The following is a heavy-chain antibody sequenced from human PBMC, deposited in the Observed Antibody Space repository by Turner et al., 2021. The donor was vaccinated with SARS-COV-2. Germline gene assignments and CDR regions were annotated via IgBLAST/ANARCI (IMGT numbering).Heavy chain of an antibody. J-gene: IGHJ4*02. D-gene: IGHD6-19*01. CDR1: GGSISSSSYY. CDR2: IYSGST. V-gene: IGHV4-39*01. CDR3: ARGSPQGWYVPVFDY. Sequence: QLQLQESGPGLVKPSGTLYLTCTVSGGSISSSSYYWGWIRQPPGKGLEWIGSIYSGSTYYNPSLKSRVTISVDTSKNQFSLKLSAVTAADTAVYYCARGSPQGWYVPVFDYWGQGTLVTVSS.